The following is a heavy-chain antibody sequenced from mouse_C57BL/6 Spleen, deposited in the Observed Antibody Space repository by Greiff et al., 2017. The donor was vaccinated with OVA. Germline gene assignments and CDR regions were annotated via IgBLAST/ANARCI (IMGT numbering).Heavy chain of an antibody. Sequence: QVQLQQSGAELVKPGASVKISCKASGYAFSSYWMNWVKQRPGKGLEWIGQIYPGDGDTNYNGKFKGKATLTADKSSSTAYMQLSSLTSEDSAVYFCARRGTLYYDYDGGHFDYWGQGTTLTVSS. D-gene: IGHD2-4*01. CDR2: IYPGDGDT. CDR1: GYAFSSYW. J-gene: IGHJ2*01. V-gene: IGHV1-80*01. CDR3: ARRGTLYYDYDGGHFDY.